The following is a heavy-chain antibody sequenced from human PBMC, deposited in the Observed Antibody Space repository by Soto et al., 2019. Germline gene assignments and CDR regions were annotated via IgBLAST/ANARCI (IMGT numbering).Heavy chain of an antibody. D-gene: IGHD4-4*01. Sequence: PSETLSLTCAVYGGSFSGYYWSWIRQPPGKRLEWIGEINHSGSTNYNPSLKSRVTISVDTSKNQFSLKLSSVAAAHTAVYYCTRLRSMTTVTHNYYYYGMDVWGQGTTVTVSS. CDR3: TRLRSMTTVTHNYYYYGMDV. CDR2: INHSGST. V-gene: IGHV4-34*01. J-gene: IGHJ6*02. CDR1: GGSFSGYY.